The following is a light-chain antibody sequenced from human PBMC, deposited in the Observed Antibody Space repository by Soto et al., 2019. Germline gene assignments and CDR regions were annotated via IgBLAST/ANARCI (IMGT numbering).Light chain of an antibody. V-gene: IGKV1-9*01. CDR1: QGISSY. Sequence: DIQLAQSPSFLSASVGDRVIITCRASQGISSYLAWYQQKPGKAPKLFIYGASTLQSGVPSRFSGSGSGTEFTLTISSLQPEDFATYYCQKHDSDPRTFGGGTKVEIK. J-gene: IGKJ4*02. CDR2: GAS. CDR3: QKHDSDPRT.